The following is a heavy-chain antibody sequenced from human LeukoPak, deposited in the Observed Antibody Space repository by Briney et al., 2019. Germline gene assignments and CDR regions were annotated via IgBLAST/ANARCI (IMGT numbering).Heavy chain of an antibody. CDR3: ARPLRGYSYGYFDY. V-gene: IGHV1-18*01. CDR2: ISAYNGNT. CDR1: GYTFTSYG. Sequence: ASVKVSCKASGYTFTSYGISWVRRAPGQGLEWMGWISAYNGNTNYAQKFQGRVTITADKSTSTAYMELSSLRSEDTAVYYCARPLRGYSYGYFDYWGQGTLVTVSS. J-gene: IGHJ4*02. D-gene: IGHD5-18*01.